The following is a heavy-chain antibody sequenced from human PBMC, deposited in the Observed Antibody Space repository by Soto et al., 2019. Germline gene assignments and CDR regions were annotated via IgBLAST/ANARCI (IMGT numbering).Heavy chain of an antibody. CDR2: IYPGDSDT. Sequence: GESLKISCKASGYSFTSYWIAWVRQMPGKRLEWLGIIYPGDSDTRYSPSFQGQVTISVDKSISTAYLQWSSLKASDTAIYYCARPHLEARPWVGFDYWGQGTRVTVSS. V-gene: IGHV5-51*01. CDR3: ARPHLEARPWVGFDY. J-gene: IGHJ4*02. CDR1: GYSFTSYW. D-gene: IGHD6-6*01.